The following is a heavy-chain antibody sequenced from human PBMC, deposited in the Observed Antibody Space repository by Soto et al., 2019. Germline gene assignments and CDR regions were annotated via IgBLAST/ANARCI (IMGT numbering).Heavy chain of an antibody. CDR1: GGSISSYY. J-gene: IGHJ3*02. V-gene: IGHV4-59*01. CDR3: ARAELGYCSGGSCADAFDI. CDR2: IYYSGST. Sequence: SETLSLTCTVSGGSISSYYWSWIRQPPGKGLEWIGYIYYSGSTNYNPSLKSRVTISVDTSKNQFSLKLSSVTAADTAVYYCARAELGYCSGGSCADAFDIWGQGTMVTV. D-gene: IGHD2-15*01.